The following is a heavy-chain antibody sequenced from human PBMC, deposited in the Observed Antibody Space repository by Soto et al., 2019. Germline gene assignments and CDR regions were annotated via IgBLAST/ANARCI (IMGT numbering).Heavy chain of an antibody. CDR3: AKDHPYGDWAFDI. Sequence: GGSLRLSCAASGFTLSDYYMSWFRQAPGKGLEWVSAISGSGGSTYYADSVKGRFTISRDNSKNTLYLQMNSLRAEDTAVYYCAKDHPYGDWAFDIWGQGTMVTVSS. CDR2: ISGSGGST. D-gene: IGHD4-17*01. CDR1: GFTLSDYY. J-gene: IGHJ3*02. V-gene: IGHV3-23*01.